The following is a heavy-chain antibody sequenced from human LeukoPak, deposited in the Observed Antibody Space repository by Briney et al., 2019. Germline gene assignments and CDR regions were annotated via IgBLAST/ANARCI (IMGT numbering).Heavy chain of an antibody. V-gene: IGHV4-59*08. CDR3: ARHLLVGGSGSYPLDS. Sequence: SETLSLTCTVSGSSMSGYYWTWIRQPPGKGLEWIGYIYYRGGTTYNPSLKSRVTMSVDTSKNQFSLNLSSMTASDTAVYYCARHLLVGGSGSYPLDSWGQGTLVTVSS. CDR2: IYYRGGT. CDR1: GSSMSGYY. D-gene: IGHD3-10*01. J-gene: IGHJ4*02.